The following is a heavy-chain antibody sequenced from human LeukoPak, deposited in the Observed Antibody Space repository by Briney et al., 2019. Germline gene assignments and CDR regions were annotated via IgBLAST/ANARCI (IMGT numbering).Heavy chain of an antibody. CDR3: AKKDIVVVPAAIPKADNWFDP. CDR1: GFTFSSYA. J-gene: IGHJ5*02. CDR2: ISGSGGST. V-gene: IGHV3-23*01. D-gene: IGHD2-2*02. Sequence: GGSLRLSCAASGFTFSSYAMSWVRQAPGKGLEWVSAISGSGGSTYYADSVKGRLTISRDNSKNTLYLQMNSLRAEDTAVYYCAKKDIVVVPAAIPKADNWFDPWGQGTLVTVSS.